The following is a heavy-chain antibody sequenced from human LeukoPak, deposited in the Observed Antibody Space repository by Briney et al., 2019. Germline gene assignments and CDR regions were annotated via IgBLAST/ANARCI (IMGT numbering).Heavy chain of an antibody. CDR1: GATFSSYA. CDR3: ARASHDYGDYSHFDY. J-gene: IGHJ4*02. D-gene: IGHD4-17*01. V-gene: IGHV1-69*01. Sequence: GSSVKVSFKASGATFSSYAISWVRQAPGQGLEWMGGILPIFGTANYAQKFQGRVTITADESTSTANMELSSLRSEDTAGYYCARASHDYGDYSHFDYWGQGTLVTVSS. CDR2: ILPIFGTA.